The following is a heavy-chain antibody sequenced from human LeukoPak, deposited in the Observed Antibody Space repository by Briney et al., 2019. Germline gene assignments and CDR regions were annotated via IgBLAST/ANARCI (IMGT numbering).Heavy chain of an antibody. CDR3: ARSYETAVAGKN. V-gene: IGHV1-2*02. CDR1: GGTFSSYA. Sequence: ASVKVSCKASGGTFSSYAISWVRQAPGQGLEWMGWINPNSGGTNYAQKFQGRVTMTRDTSISTAYMELSRLRSDDTAVYYCARSYETAVAGKNWGQGTLVTVSS. CDR2: INPNSGGT. J-gene: IGHJ4*02. D-gene: IGHD6-19*01.